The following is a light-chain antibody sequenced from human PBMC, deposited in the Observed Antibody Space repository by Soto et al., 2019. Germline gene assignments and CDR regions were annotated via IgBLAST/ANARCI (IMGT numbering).Light chain of an antibody. Sequence: DIQMTQSPSSLSASVGDRVTITCQASHDINNFLNWYHQKPGKAPKLLIYDASNLETGVPSRFSGSGSGTDFTFTISSLQPEDIATYYCQQYDDLPLTFGGGTKVEIK. CDR3: QQYDDLPLT. CDR2: DAS. V-gene: IGKV1-33*01. J-gene: IGKJ4*01. CDR1: HDINNF.